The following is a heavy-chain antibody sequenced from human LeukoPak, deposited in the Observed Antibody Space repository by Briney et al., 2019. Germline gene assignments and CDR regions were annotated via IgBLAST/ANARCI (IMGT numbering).Heavy chain of an antibody. CDR3: ARIHRDETYYYDSSGXXXAFDI. CDR1: GGSFSGYY. CDR2: INHSGST. D-gene: IGHD3-22*01. V-gene: IGHV4-34*01. J-gene: IGHJ3*02. Sequence: SETLSLTCAVYGGSFSGYYWSWIRQPPGKGLEWIGEINHSGSTNYNPSLKSRVTISVDTSKNQFSLKLSSVTAADTAVYYCARIHRDETYYYDSSGXXXAFDIWGQGTMVTVSS.